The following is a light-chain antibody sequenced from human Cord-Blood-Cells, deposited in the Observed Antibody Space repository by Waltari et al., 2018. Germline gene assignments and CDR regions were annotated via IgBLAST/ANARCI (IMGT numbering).Light chain of an antibody. CDR2: AAS. V-gene: IGKV1-39*01. CDR3: QQSYITPT. CDR1: QSISSY. Sequence: DIQMTQSPSSLSASVGDRVTITCRASQSISSYLNWYQKKPGKSPKLLIYAASSLQSGGPSRFSGSGSGTDFTLTSSSLQPEDVATYYCQQSYITPTFGQGTKVEIK. J-gene: IGKJ1*01.